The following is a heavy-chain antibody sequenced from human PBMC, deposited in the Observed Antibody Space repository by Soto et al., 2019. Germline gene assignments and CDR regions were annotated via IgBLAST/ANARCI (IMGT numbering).Heavy chain of an antibody. CDR1: GYTLTELS. J-gene: IGHJ5*02. CDR3: APLMGYCSSTSCLNWLDP. CDR2: FDPEDGET. Sequence: GASVKVSCKVSGYTLTELSMHWVRQAPGKGLEWMGGFDPEDGETIYAQKFQGRVTMTEDTSTDTAYMELSSLRSEDTAVYYCAPLMGYCSSTSCLNWLDPGGGGTLVTVSS. V-gene: IGHV1-24*01. D-gene: IGHD2-2*01.